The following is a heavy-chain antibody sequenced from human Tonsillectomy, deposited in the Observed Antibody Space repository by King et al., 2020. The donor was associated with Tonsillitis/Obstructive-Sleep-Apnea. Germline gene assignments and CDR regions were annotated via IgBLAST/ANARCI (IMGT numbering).Heavy chain of an antibody. V-gene: IGHV3-30*18. CDR2: ISYDGSNK. CDR3: AKDRRYFADYYYMDV. J-gene: IGHJ6*03. CDR1: GFTFSSCG. Sequence: VQLVESGGGVVQPGRSLRLSCAASGFTFSSCGMHWVRQAPGKGLEWVAVISYDGSNKYYADSVKGRFTISRDNSKNTLYLQMNSLRAEDTAVYYCAKDRRYFADYYYMDVWGKGTTVTVSS. D-gene: IGHD3-9*01.